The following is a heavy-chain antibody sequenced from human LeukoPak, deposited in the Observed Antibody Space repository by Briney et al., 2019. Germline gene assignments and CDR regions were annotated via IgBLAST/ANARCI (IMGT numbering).Heavy chain of an antibody. D-gene: IGHD4-17*01. J-gene: IGHJ4*02. CDR2: IGGSGGST. Sequence: GGSLRLSCAASGFTFSKYGMSWVRQAPGKGLEWVSGIGGSGGSTDYADSVKGRFITSRDNSKNTLYLQMSSLRAEDTAVYYCAKALNYGDYEGWGPDYYFDSWGQGTLVTVSS. CDR1: GFTFSKYG. V-gene: IGHV3-23*01. CDR3: AKALNYGDYEGWGPDYYFDS.